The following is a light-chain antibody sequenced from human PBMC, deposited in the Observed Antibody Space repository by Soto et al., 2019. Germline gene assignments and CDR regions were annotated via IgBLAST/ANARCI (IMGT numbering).Light chain of an antibody. CDR1: SSNIRSNT. CDR2: SNN. CDR3: AAWDDSLNGSYV. Sequence: QSALTQPPSASGTPGQRVTISCSGSSSNIRSNTVNWYQQLPGTAPKLLIYSNNQRPSGVPDRFSGSKSGTSASLAISGPQSEDEADYYCAAWDDSLNGSYVFGTGTKVTVL. J-gene: IGLJ1*01. V-gene: IGLV1-44*01.